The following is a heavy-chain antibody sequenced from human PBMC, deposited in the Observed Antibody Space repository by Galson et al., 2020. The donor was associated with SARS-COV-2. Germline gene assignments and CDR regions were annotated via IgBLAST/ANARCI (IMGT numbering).Heavy chain of an antibody. D-gene: IGHD1-1*01. CDR1: GGSISSGGYY. CDR2: IYYSGST. V-gene: IGHV4-31*03. Sequence: SETLSLTCTVSGGSISSGGYYWSWIRQHPGKGLEWIGYIYYSGSTYYNPSLKSRVTISVDTSKNQFSLKLSSVTAADTAVYYCARDVLKLERHSYYYYYGMDVWGQGTTVTVSS. CDR3: ARDVLKLERHSYYYYYGMDV. J-gene: IGHJ6*02.